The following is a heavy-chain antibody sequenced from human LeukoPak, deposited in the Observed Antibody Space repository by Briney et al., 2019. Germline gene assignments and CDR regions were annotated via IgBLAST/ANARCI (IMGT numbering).Heavy chain of an antibody. D-gene: IGHD1-1*01. CDR3: ARVQPDNNDEYNWFDP. Sequence: GSLRLSCAASGFTFNSYAMTWVRQGAGRGLEWVSTISGTSGTASYADSVEGRFSISRDDSKNTVYLQMTSLRVEDTAVYFCARVQPDNNDEYNWFDPWGQGTLVTVSS. V-gene: IGHV3-23*01. CDR1: GFTFNSYA. J-gene: IGHJ5*02. CDR2: ISGTSGTA.